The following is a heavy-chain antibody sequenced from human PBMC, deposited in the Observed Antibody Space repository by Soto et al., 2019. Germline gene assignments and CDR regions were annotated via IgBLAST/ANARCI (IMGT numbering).Heavy chain of an antibody. D-gene: IGHD1-7*01. CDR3: ARGAPGTKFDP. CDR2: INPNSGGT. J-gene: IGHJ5*02. Sequence: ASVKVSCKAAGYTFTGCYMHWVRQAPGQGLEWMGWINPNSGGTNYAQKFQGWVTMTRDTSISTAYMELSRLRSDDTAVYYCARGAPGTKFDPWGQGTLVTVSS. CDR1: GYTFTGCY. V-gene: IGHV1-2*04.